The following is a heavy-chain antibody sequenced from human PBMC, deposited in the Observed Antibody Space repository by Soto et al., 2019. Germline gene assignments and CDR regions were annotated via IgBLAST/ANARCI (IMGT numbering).Heavy chain of an antibody. V-gene: IGHV2-5*02. CDR2: IYWDDDK. CDR3: AHTSTVPYCSSTSCYSASIAFDI. Sequence: QITLKESGPTLVKPTQTLTLTCTFSGFSLSTSGVGVGWIRQPPGKALEWLALIYWDDDKRYSPSLKSRLTITKDTSKNQVVLTMTNMDPVDTDTYYCAHTSTVPYCSSTSCYSASIAFDIWGQGTMVTVSS. CDR1: GFSLSTSGVG. D-gene: IGHD2-2*01. J-gene: IGHJ3*02.